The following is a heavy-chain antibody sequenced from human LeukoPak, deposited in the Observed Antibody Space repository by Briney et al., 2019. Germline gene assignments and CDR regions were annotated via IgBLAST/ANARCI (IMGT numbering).Heavy chain of an antibody. CDR2: ISGAGDVT. CDR3: AKGLAEYVSGGYYKNRCLDP. J-gene: IGHJ5*02. D-gene: IGHD3-10*01. Sequence: GGSLRLSCAASGFTFSSYGMHWVRQAPGKGLEWVSVISGAGDVTLYADSVKGRFTISRDNSKNTLFLQMNSLRDEDAAIYYCAKGLAEYVSGGYYKNRCLDPWGRGTRVTVSS. V-gene: IGHV3-23*01. CDR1: GFTFSSYG.